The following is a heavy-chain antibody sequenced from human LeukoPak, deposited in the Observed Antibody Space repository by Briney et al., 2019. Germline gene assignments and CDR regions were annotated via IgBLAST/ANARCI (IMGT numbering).Heavy chain of an antibody. CDR2: IYTSGST. CDR1: GGSISTYY. CDR3: ARHFDCSGGSCYRFDAFDI. Sequence: SETLSLTCTVSGGSISTYYWSWIRQPAGKGLDWIGHIYTSGSTNYNPSLKSRVAMSVDTSKNHFSLKLSSVTAADTAVYYCARHFDCSGGSCYRFDAFDIWGQGTMVIVSS. D-gene: IGHD2-15*01. J-gene: IGHJ3*02. V-gene: IGHV4-4*07.